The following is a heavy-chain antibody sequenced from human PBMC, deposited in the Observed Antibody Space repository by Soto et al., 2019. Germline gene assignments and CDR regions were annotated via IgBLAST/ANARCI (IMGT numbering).Heavy chain of an antibody. D-gene: IGHD3-22*01. J-gene: IGHJ4*02. CDR3: AREGVVITKRGFDY. V-gene: IGHV3-30-3*01. CDR1: GFTFSSYA. Sequence: QVQLVESGGGVVQPGRSLRLSCAASGFTFSSYAMHWVRQAPGKGLEWVAVISYDGSNKYYADSVKGRFTISRDNSKNTLYLQMNSLRAEDTAVYYCAREGVVITKRGFDYWGQGTLVTVSS. CDR2: ISYDGSNK.